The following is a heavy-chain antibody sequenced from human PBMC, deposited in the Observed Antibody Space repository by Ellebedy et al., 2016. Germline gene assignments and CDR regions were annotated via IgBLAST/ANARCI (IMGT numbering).Heavy chain of an antibody. D-gene: IGHD1-26*01. CDR2: IYPGDSET. J-gene: IGHJ4*01. CDR1: GYTYSGYW. V-gene: IGHV5-51*01. Sequence: GESLKISXKVSGYTYSGYWIGWVRRMPGKGLEWVGIIYPGDSETRYSPSFEGQVTITADKSMSTVFLQWSRVSASDGAMYYCASSGVVGSRGHYFDYWGQGTLVTVSS. CDR3: ASSGVVGSRGHYFDY.